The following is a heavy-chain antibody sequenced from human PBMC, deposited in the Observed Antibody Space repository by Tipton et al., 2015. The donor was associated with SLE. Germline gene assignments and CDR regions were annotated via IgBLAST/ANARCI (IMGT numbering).Heavy chain of an antibody. V-gene: IGHV3-7*01. Sequence: SLRLSCAASGFTLSSYWMSWVRQAPGKGLEWVANIKQDGSEKYYVDSVKGRFTISRDNAKNSLYLQMNSLRAEDTALYYCARDSPPLLLRRGGGVDVWGQGTTVTVSS. D-gene: IGHD3-22*01. J-gene: IGHJ6*02. CDR2: IKQDGSEK. CDR3: ARDSPPLLLRRGGGVDV. CDR1: GFTLSSYW.